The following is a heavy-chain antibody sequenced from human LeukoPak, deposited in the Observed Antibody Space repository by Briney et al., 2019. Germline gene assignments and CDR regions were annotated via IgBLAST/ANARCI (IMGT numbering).Heavy chain of an antibody. Sequence: GGSLRLSCAASGFXFSSYGIHWVRQAPGKGLEWVAVIWYDGSNKYYADSVKGRFTISRDNSTNTLYLQMNSLRAEDTAVYYCARDREASPDYWGQGTLVTVSS. CDR2: IWYDGSNK. D-gene: IGHD5-24*01. J-gene: IGHJ4*02. CDR3: ARDREASPDY. CDR1: GFXFSSYG. V-gene: IGHV3-33*01.